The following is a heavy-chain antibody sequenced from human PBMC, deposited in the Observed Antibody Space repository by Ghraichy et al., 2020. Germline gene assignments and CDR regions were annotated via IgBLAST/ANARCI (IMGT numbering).Heavy chain of an antibody. CDR3: ARGGGNFDL. J-gene: IGHJ4*02. Sequence: GESLNISCAASGFTFSASWMSWVRQVPGKGLEWVANIKQDGSAQNYVDSVRGRFTISRDNAKSSLFLQMDSLRVEDTALYYCARGGGNFDLWGQGFLVTVSS. CDR2: IKQDGSAQ. V-gene: IGHV3-7*01. CDR1: GFTFSASW. D-gene: IGHD4-23*01.